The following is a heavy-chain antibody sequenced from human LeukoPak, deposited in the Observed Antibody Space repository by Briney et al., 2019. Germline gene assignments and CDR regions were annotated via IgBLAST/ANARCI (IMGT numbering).Heavy chain of an antibody. CDR1: GFTFSSHG. CDR3: VRWGTGKILDY. J-gene: IGHJ4*02. CDR2: IWYDVSNN. D-gene: IGHD3-16*01. V-gene: IGHV3-33*01. Sequence: GRSLRLSCAASGFTFSSHGMHWVRQSPGRGLEWVAVIWYDVSNNYYADSVKGRFTISRDNSKNTLYLQMDSLRAEDTAVYYCVRWGTGKILDYWGQGTLVTVSS.